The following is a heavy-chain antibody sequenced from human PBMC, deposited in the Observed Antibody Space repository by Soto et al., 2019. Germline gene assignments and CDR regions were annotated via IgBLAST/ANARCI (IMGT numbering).Heavy chain of an antibody. D-gene: IGHD3-10*01. Sequence: VQVVASGGGLVQPGRSLRLSCAVSGFRFEQYVMHWVRQPPGKGLECVSTVSPTGDTVAYADSVEGRFTVSRDNAKNSLYLQMNSLKGDDTAFYYCLKDAPNGSIDAWGQGTLVTVSS. CDR2: VSPTGDTV. CDR3: LKDAPNGSIDA. J-gene: IGHJ5*02. CDR1: GFRFEQYV. V-gene: IGHV3-9*01.